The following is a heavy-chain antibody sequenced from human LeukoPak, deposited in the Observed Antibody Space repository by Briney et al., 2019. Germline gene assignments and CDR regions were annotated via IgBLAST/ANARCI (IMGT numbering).Heavy chain of an antibody. CDR2: IYSGGST. D-gene: IGHD3-10*01. V-gene: IGHV3-53*01. Sequence: PGGSLRLSCAASGFTVSSNYMSWVRQAPGKGLEWVSVIYSGGSTYYADSVKGRFTISRDNSKNTLYLQMNSLRAEDTAVYYCAKLTYGSGTYGAFDYWGQGTLVTVST. CDR1: GFTVSSNY. J-gene: IGHJ4*02. CDR3: AKLTYGSGTYGAFDY.